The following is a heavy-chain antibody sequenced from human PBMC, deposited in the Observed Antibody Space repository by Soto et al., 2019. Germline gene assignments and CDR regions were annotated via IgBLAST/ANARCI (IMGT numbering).Heavy chain of an antibody. J-gene: IGHJ4*02. CDR2: ISSSSSYT. V-gene: IGHV3-11*06. CDR1: GFTFSDYY. CDR3: TRQGCGSTTCYSQLDY. D-gene: IGHD2-2*02. Sequence: GGSLRLSCAASGFTFSDYYMTWIRQAPGKGLEWVSYISSSSSYTKCADSVKGRFTISRDNAKNSLYLQMNNLRAEDTAVYYCTRQGCGSTTCYSQLDYWGQATLVTVSA.